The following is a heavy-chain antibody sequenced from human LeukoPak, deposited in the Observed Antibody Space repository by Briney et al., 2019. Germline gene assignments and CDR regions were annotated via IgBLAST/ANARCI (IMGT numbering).Heavy chain of an antibody. V-gene: IGHV3-15*01. CDR3: AREWELLRPYFDY. CDR2: IKSKTDGGTT. CDR1: GFTFSNAW. J-gene: IGHJ4*02. D-gene: IGHD1-26*01. Sequence: GGSLRLSCAASGFTFSNAWMSWVRQAPGKGLEWVGRIKSKTDGGTTDYAAPVKGRFTISRDNAKNSLYLQMNSLRAEDTAVYYCAREWELLRPYFDYWGQGTLVTVSS.